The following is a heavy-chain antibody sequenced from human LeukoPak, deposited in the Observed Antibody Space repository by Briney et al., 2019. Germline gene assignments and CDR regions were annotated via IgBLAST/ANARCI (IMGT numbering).Heavy chain of an antibody. CDR1: GITLSNYG. J-gene: IGHJ4*02. CDR3: AKRGVVIRAVIIVGFHKEAYYFDY. D-gene: IGHD3-10*01. Sequence: GGSLRLSCAVSGITLSNYGMSWVRQAPGKGLEWVAGISDRGGSTNYADSVRGRFTISGDNPKNTLYLLMTSLRAEDTAVYFCAKRGVVIRAVIIVGFHKEAYYFDYWGQGALVTVSS. V-gene: IGHV3-23*01. CDR2: ISDRGGST.